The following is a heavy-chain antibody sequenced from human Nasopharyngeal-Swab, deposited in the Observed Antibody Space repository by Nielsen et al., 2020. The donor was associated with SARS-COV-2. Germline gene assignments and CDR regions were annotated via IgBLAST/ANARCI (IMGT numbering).Heavy chain of an antibody. Sequence: GESLKISCAASGFTFSDYYMSWIRQAPGKGLEWVSYISSSSSYTNYADSVKGRFTISRDNAKNSLYLQMNSLRAEDTAVYYCAKDRHSSSWYIPFDYWGQGTLVTVSS. CDR1: GFTFSDYY. CDR2: ISSSSSYT. V-gene: IGHV3-11*06. D-gene: IGHD6-13*01. CDR3: AKDRHSSSWYIPFDY. J-gene: IGHJ4*02.